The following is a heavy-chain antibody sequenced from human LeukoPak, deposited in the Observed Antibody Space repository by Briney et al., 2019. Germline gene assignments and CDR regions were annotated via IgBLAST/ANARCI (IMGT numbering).Heavy chain of an antibody. CDR3: AREFRDILTGYSDFDY. V-gene: IGHV1-2*02. D-gene: IGHD3-9*01. Sequence: ASVTVSCKASGGTFSSYAISWVRQAPGQGLEWMGWINPNSGGTNYAQKFQGRVTMTRDTSISTAYMELSRLRSDDTAVYYCAREFRDILTGYSDFDYWGQGTLVTVSS. J-gene: IGHJ4*02. CDR1: GGTFSSYA. CDR2: INPNSGGT.